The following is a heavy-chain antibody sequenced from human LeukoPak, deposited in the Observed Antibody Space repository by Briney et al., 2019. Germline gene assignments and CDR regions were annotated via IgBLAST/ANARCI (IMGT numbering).Heavy chain of an antibody. CDR2: IRSKAYGGTT. CDR3: TRDKQWLALYYFDY. CDR1: GFTFSSYA. V-gene: IGHV3-49*03. Sequence: GGSLRLSCAASGFTFSSYAMSWFRQAPGKGLEWVGFIRSKAYGGTTEYAASVKGRFTISRDDSKSIAYLQMNSLKTEDTAVYYCTRDKQWLALYYFDYWGQGTLVTVSS. J-gene: IGHJ4*02. D-gene: IGHD6-19*01.